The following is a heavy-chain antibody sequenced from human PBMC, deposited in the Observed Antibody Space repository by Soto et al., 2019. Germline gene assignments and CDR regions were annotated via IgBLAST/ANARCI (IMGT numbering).Heavy chain of an antibody. V-gene: IGHV3-13*01. CDR1: GFTFSNYD. Sequence: EVQLVESGGGLVQPGGSLRLSCAASGFTFSNYDMHWVRQVTGKGLDWVSAIGAAGDTYYPDSVKGRFTISRENAKNSLYPQMNSRKAADTAVYDCASGGWRSSAYAGGSRIHYWGQGALVTVSS. CDR3: ASGGWRSSAYAGGSRIHY. D-gene: IGHD6-19*01. CDR2: IGAAGDT. J-gene: IGHJ4*02.